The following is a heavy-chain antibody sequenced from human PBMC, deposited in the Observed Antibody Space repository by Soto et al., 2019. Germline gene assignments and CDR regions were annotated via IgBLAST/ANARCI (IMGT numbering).Heavy chain of an antibody. D-gene: IGHD2-21*02. Sequence: PGGSLGLSCAFSGFTFGSYWINCVRLIPCQGLEWVSYIKPDGSATYYVDSVKGRFTISRDNAKNSLYLQMNSLRVEDTSVYYCARAGYCGPGCYYYFDYWGQGTLVTVSS. CDR2: IKPDGSAT. CDR1: GFTFGSYW. V-gene: IGHV3-7*01. J-gene: IGHJ4*02. CDR3: ARAGYCGPGCYYYFDY.